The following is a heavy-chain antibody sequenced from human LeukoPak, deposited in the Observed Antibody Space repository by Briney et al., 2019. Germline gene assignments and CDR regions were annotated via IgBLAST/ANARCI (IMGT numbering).Heavy chain of an antibody. CDR3: ASDQSRGRYMDV. Sequence: GGSLRLSCAASGFSFSSYNMNWVREPPGKGLGWVSSISSSYPDTYYADSVKGRFTISRDNAKNSLYLQMNSLRAEDTAVYFCASDQSRGRYMDVWGKGTTVTVSS. J-gene: IGHJ6*03. CDR2: ISSSYPDT. V-gene: IGHV3-21*01. D-gene: IGHD3-10*01. CDR1: GFSFSSYN.